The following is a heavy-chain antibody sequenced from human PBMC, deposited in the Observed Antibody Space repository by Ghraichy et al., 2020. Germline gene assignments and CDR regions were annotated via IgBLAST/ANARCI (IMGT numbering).Heavy chain of an antibody. J-gene: IGHJ4*02. Sequence: GGSLRLSCATSGFNLGVYTMNWLRWAPNKGLEWVASICCDSCYIYYADSVRGRFTISRDNAMNSIYLQMNSLRAEDTAMYYCVRAGGSGRYDSWGQGTLVTVYS. CDR2: ICCDSCYI. V-gene: IGHV3-21*01. D-gene: IGHD3-10*01. CDR1: GFNLGVYT. CDR3: VRAGGSGRYDS.